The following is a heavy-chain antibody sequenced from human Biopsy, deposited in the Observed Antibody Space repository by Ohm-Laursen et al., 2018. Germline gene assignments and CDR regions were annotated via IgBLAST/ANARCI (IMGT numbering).Heavy chain of an antibody. Sequence: ATVKISCKASGYTFYSYGITWVRQAPGQGLEWMGWITADNTNSAQKFQGRLTMTTDISTSTAYMDLKGLRSDDTAIYYCARAFGGAYYSYAFDLWGQGTLVTVSS. CDR3: ARAFGGAYYSYAFDL. CDR2: ITADNT. CDR1: GYTFYSYG. J-gene: IGHJ3*01. D-gene: IGHD2-21*02. V-gene: IGHV1-18*01.